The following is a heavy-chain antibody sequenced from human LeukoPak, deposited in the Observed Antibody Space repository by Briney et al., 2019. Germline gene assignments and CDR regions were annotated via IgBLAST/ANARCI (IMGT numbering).Heavy chain of an antibody. Sequence: GASVKVSCKASGYRFSSYYMIWVRQAPGQGLEWMGGIIPIFGTTNYAQKFQGRVTITADKSTTTAYMELSSLRSDDTAVYYCARDRWPVTRIHYYYSMDVWGKGTTVTVSS. D-gene: IGHD4-17*01. J-gene: IGHJ6*03. V-gene: IGHV1-69*06. CDR2: IIPIFGTT. CDR3: ARDRWPVTRIHYYYSMDV. CDR1: GYRFSSYY.